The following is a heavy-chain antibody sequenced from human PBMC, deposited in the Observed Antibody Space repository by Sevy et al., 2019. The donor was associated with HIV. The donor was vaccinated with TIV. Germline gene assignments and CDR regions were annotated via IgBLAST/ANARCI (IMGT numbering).Heavy chain of an antibody. D-gene: IGHD3-22*01. CDR2: IFPDDSET. Sequence: GESLKISCKGSGYSFTSHWIGWVRHMPGKGLEWMGIIFPDDSETRYSPSFQGQVTFSADKSINTAYLQWGSLQASDTAMYYCATSRSGYFDSSGYYIYWGQGTLVTVSS. CDR3: ATSRSGYFDSSGYYIY. J-gene: IGHJ4*02. V-gene: IGHV5-51*01. CDR1: GYSFTSHW.